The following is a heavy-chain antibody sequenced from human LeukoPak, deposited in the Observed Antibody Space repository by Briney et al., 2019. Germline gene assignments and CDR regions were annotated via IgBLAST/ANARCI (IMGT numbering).Heavy chain of an antibody. J-gene: IGHJ4*02. CDR3: ARPDIVGTRDPFDY. V-gene: IGHV1-46*01. CDR2: IDPNGGST. D-gene: IGHD1-26*01. Sequence: ASVKVSCKASGYTFSSNYMHWVRQAPGQGLEWMGIIDPNGGSTRYEQKFQGRVTMTRDTSTSTVYMELSSLRSEDTAVYYCARPDIVGTRDPFDYWGQGTLVIVSS. CDR1: GYTFSSNY.